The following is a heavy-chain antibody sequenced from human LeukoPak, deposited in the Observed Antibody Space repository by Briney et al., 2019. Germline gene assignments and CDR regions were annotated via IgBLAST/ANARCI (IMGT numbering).Heavy chain of an antibody. J-gene: IGHJ4*02. CDR1: GFTFSSYS. D-gene: IGHD5-18*01. V-gene: IGHV3-48*04. CDR3: ARGGTRGYSPVDY. Sequence: GGSLRLSCAASGFTFSSYSMNWVRQAPGRGLEWVSYISGSSRPIYYADSVKGRFTISRGNAKNSLFLQMNSLRVEDTAVYYCARGGTRGYSPVDYWGQGILVTVSS. CDR2: ISGSSRPI.